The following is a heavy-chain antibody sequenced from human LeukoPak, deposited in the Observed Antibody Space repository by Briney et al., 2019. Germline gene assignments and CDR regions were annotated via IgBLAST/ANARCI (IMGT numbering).Heavy chain of an antibody. CDR2: ISSSSSTI. J-gene: IGHJ4*02. CDR1: GFTFSSYS. Sequence: GGSLRLSCAASGFTFSSYSMNRVRQAPGKGLEWVSYISSSSSTIYYADSVKGRFTISRDNAENSLFLQMNSLRAEDTAVYYCARGDCNGGSCYLSLTTIDYWGQGTLVTVSS. V-gene: IGHV3-48*01. D-gene: IGHD2-15*01. CDR3: ARGDCNGGSCYLSLTTIDY.